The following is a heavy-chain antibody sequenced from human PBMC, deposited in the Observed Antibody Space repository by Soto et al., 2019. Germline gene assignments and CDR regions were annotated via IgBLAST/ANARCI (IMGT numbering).Heavy chain of an antibody. D-gene: IGHD4-17*01. CDR2: INHSGST. V-gene: IGHV4-34*01. CDR1: GGSFSCYY. J-gene: IGHJ6*01. Sequence: SETLSLTCAVYGGSFSCYYWSWIRQPPGKGLEWIGEINHSGSTNYNPSLKSRVTISVDTSKNQFSLKLSSVTAADTAVYYCARGGDYYYGMDVWGQGTTVTVSS. CDR3: ARGGDYYYGMDV.